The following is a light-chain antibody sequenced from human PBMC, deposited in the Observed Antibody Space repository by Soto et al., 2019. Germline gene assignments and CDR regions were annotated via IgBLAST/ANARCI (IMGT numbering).Light chain of an antibody. J-gene: IGKJ3*01. CDR3: QQYDNLPFT. V-gene: IGKV1-33*01. CDR2: DAS. Sequence: DIQMTQSPSSLSASVGDRVTITCQASQDISNYLNWYQQKPGKAPKLLIYDASNLETGVPSRFSGSGSGTDFTFTISSLQPEDIPTYYCQQYDNLPFTFGPGTKVYI. CDR1: QDISNY.